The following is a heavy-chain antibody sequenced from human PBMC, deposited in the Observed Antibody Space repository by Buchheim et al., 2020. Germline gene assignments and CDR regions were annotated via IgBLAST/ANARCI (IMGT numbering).Heavy chain of an antibody. V-gene: IGHV3-15*01. CDR1: GLTFSTAW. CDR3: TTRRDYYDSSGYDY. D-gene: IGHD3-22*01. CDR2: IKSKTEGGTI. Sequence: EVQLVESGGGLVKPGGSLRLSCAASGLTFSTAWMIWVRQAPGKGLEWVGRIKSKTEGGTIDYAAPVQGRFTISRDDSKNTLYLQMDSLKTEDTAVYYCTTRRDYYDSSGYDYWGQGSL. J-gene: IGHJ4*02.